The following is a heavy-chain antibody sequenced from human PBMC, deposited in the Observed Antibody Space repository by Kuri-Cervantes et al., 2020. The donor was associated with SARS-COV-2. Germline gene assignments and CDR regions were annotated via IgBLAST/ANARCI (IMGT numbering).Heavy chain of an antibody. V-gene: IGHV4-61*09. CDR2: IYASGNT. CDR3: ARHPAPRYCSSTSCYGIWFDP. Sequence: SETLSLTCTVSGDSIGSGSYYWSWIRQPAGKGLEWIGHIYASGNTNYNSSLKSRVTISVDTSKNQFSLKLSSVTAADTAVYYCARHPAPRYCSSTSCYGIWFDPWGQGTLVTVSS. CDR1: GDSIGSGSYY. D-gene: IGHD2-2*01. J-gene: IGHJ5*02.